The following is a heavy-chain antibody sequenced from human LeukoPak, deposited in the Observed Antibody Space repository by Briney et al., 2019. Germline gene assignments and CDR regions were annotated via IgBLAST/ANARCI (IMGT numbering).Heavy chain of an antibody. CDR1: GYTFTGYY. J-gene: IGHJ3*02. CDR2: INPNSGGT. CDR3: ARVSETKDYYDSSGYYPDAFDI. V-gene: IGHV1-2*02. D-gene: IGHD3-22*01. Sequence: ASVKVSCKASGYTFTGYYMHWVRQAPGQGLEWMGWINPNSGGTNYAQKFQGRVTMTRDTSISTAYMELSRLRSDDTAVYYCARVSETKDYYDSSGYYPDAFDIWGQGTMVTVSS.